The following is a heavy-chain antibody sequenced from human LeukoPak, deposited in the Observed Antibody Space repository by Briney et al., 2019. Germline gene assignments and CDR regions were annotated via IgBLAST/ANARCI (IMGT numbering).Heavy chain of an antibody. D-gene: IGHD6-19*01. CDR1: GFTFNNYG. V-gene: IGHV3-30*18. Sequence: GGSLRLSCAASGFTFNNYGMQWVRQTPGKGLEWVTVISHDGSVKHYADSVKGQFTISRDTSKNTVYLQMNSLRPEDTAVYYCAKEGTTYSSTWFDSWGQGTLVTVSS. CDR3: AKEGTTYSSTWFDS. J-gene: IGHJ5*01. CDR2: ISHDGSVK.